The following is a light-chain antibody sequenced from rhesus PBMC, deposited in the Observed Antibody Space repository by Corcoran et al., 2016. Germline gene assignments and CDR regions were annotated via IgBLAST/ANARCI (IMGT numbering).Light chain of an antibody. CDR1: QGVSSR. CDR3: QQESKWMYS. CDR2: EAS. Sequence: EIVMTQSPATLSLSPGERATLSCRASQGVSSRLAWYQQKPGQAPRILIYEASTRVTGIPDRFSGSGSGTDFTRTINGLEPEEVGVYFGQQESKWMYSFGQGTKVEI. J-gene: IGKJ2*01. V-gene: IGKV3-17*01.